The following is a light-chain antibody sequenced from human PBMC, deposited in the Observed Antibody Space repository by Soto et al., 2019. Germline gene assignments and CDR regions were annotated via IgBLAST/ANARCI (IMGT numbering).Light chain of an antibody. CDR1: QNVNSW. Sequence: DIQMTQSPSTLSASVGDRVTITCRASQNVNSWLAWYQQKPGKAPSLLIYDATRLDGGVPSRFSGSGSGTEFFLTISSLQPEDFDTYYCQQYNSYSPTFGQGTKVDIK. CDR3: QQYNSYSPT. CDR2: DAT. J-gene: IGKJ1*01. V-gene: IGKV1-5*01.